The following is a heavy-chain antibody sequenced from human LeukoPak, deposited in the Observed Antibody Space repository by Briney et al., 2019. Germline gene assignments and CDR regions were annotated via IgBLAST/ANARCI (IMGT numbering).Heavy chain of an antibody. CDR2: INHSGST. CDR3: ARLYDSSGYYYSRKRAFDY. Sequence: SETLSLTCAVYGGSFSGYYWSWIRQPPGKGLEWIGKINHSGSTNYNPSLKSRVTISVDTSKNQFPLKLSSVTAADTAVYYCARLYDSSGYYYSRKRAFDYWGQGTLVTVSS. V-gene: IGHV4-34*01. J-gene: IGHJ4*02. CDR1: GGSFSGYY. D-gene: IGHD3-22*01.